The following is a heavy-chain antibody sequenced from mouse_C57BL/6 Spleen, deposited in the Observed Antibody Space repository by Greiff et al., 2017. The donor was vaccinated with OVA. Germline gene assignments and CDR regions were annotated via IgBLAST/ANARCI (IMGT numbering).Heavy chain of an antibody. D-gene: IGHD4-1*01. CDR1: GYTFTSYW. V-gene: IGHV1-64*01. J-gene: IGHJ4*01. CDR3: ASHWDYYAMDY. Sequence: VKLQQPGAELVKPGASVKLSCKASGYTFTSYWMHWVKQRPGQGLEWIGMIHPNSGSTNYNEKFKSKATLTVDKSSSTAYMQLSSLTSEDSAVYYCASHWDYYAMDYWGQGTSVTVSS. CDR2: IHPNSGST.